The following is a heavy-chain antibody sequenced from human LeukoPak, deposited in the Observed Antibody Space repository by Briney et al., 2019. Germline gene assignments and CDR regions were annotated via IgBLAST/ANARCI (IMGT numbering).Heavy chain of an antibody. CDR1: GFTFSNYA. D-gene: IGHD1-26*01. CDR3: ARELPRGGSFDY. J-gene: IGHJ4*02. CDR2: VSYDGSNK. Sequence: GGSLRLSCAASGFTFSNYAMHWVRQAPDKGLEWVAVVSYDGSNKYYADSVKGRFTISRDNSKNTLYLQMNSLRPEDTAVYYCARELPRGGSFDYWGQGTLVTVSS. V-gene: IGHV3-30*04.